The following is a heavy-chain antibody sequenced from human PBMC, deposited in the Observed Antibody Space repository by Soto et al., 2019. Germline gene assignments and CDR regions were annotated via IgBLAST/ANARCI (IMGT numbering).Heavy chain of an antibody. J-gene: IGHJ5*02. V-gene: IGHV4-34*01. CDR1: GGSFRGYY. CDR3: ARGIGYDSSGYQSP. Sequence: SETLYLTCAVYGGSFRGYYWSWIRQPPGKGLKWIGEINHSESTNYNPSLKSRVTISVDTSKNQFSLKLSSVTAADTAVYYCARGIGYDSSGYQSPWGQGTLVTVS. CDR2: INHSEST. D-gene: IGHD3-22*01.